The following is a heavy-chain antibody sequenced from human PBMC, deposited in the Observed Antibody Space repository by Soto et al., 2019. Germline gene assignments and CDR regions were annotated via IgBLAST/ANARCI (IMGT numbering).Heavy chain of an antibody. CDR1: GFTFSSYA. V-gene: IGHV3-23*01. CDR3: AKDPGNGEGIVVVVAATPEYFQH. Sequence: GGSLRLSCAASGFTFSSYAMSWVRQAPGKGLEWVSAISGSGGSTYYADSVKGRFTISRDNSKNTLYLQMNSLRAEETAVYYWAKDPGNGEGIVVVVAATPEYFQHWGQGTLVTVSS. CDR2: ISGSGGST. D-gene: IGHD2-15*01. J-gene: IGHJ1*01.